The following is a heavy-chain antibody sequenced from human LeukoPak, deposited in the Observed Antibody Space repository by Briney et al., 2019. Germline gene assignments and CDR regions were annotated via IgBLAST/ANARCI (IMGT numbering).Heavy chain of an antibody. V-gene: IGHV3-21*01. Sequence: KAGGSLRLSCAASGFTFSSYAMHWVRQAPGKGLEWVSSISSSSSYIYYADSVKGRFTISRDNAKNSLYLQMNSLRAEDTAVYYCARDGVSVGIAGPHDYWGQGTLVTVSS. CDR1: GFTFSSYA. CDR2: ISSSSSYI. CDR3: ARDGVSVGIAGPHDY. D-gene: IGHD6-13*01. J-gene: IGHJ4*02.